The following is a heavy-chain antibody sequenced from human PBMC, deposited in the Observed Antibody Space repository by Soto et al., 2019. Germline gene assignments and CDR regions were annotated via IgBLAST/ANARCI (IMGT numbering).Heavy chain of an antibody. Sequence: QVQLQESGPGLVEASEPLSLTCTVSGGSLGSYYWSWIRQPPGKGLEWIGYVFYTGRANYKASLKRRISISQDTSNYQFSGKLSSVTAADTAVYYCARDGDGRMTTSPYYHDGMDVWGPGTTVTVSS. D-gene: IGHD4-4*01. CDR2: VFYTGRA. J-gene: IGHJ6*02. CDR1: GGSLGSYY. V-gene: IGHV4-59*01. CDR3: ARDGDGRMTTSPYYHDGMDV.